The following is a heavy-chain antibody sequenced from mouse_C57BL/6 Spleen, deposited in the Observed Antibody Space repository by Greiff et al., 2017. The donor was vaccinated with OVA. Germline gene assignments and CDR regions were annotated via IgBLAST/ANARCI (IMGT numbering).Heavy chain of an antibody. CDR2: ISYDGSN. V-gene: IGHV3-6*01. Sequence: EVQLQQSGPGLVKPSQSLSLTCSVTGYSITSGYYWNWIRQFPGNKLEWMGYISYDGSNNYNPSLKNRISITRDTSKNQFFLKLNSVTTEDTATYYCARDRGYYYGSRGYFDVWGTGTTVTVSS. CDR3: ARDRGYYYGSRGYFDV. D-gene: IGHD1-1*01. CDR1: GYSITSGYY. J-gene: IGHJ1*03.